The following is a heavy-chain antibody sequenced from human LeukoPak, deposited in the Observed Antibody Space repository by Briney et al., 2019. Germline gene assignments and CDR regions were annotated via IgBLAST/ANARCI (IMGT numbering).Heavy chain of an antibody. D-gene: IGHD1-26*01. J-gene: IGHJ5*02. CDR1: GFTFSSYG. CDR3: AKSGATTVGGDSFNWFDP. Sequence: GRSLRLSCAASGFTFSSYGMHWVRQAPGKGLEWVAVIWYDGSNKYYADSVKGRFTISRDNSKNTLYLQMNSLRAEDTAVYYCAKSGATTVGGDSFNWFDPWGQGTLVTVSS. CDR2: IWYDGSNK. V-gene: IGHV3-33*06.